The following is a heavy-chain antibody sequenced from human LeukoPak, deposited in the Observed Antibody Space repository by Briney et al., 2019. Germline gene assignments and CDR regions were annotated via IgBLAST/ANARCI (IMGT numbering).Heavy chain of an antibody. CDR1: GGSISGYY. D-gene: IGHD6-19*01. CDR2: VYDTGIT. Sequence: SETLSLICNVSGGSISGYYWSWIRQPAGKGLEWIGNVYDTGITKYSPSLRGRATISIDTSKRQYFLILTSVTAADTAVYYCARETTLTGYASGLGFNYWGQGTPVTVSS. J-gene: IGHJ4*02. CDR3: ARETTLTGYASGLGFNY. V-gene: IGHV4-59*13.